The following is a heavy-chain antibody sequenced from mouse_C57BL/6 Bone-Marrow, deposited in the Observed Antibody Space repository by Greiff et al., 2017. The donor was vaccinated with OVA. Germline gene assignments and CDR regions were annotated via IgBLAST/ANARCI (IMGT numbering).Heavy chain of an antibody. CDR1: GYAFSSSW. CDR2: IYPGDGDT. Sequence: VQLQESGPELVKPGASVKISCKASGYAFSSSWMNWVKQRPGKGLEWIGRIYPGDGDTNYNGKFKGKATLTADKSSSTAYMQLSSLTSEDSAVYFCANSNYELWGTGTTVTVSS. J-gene: IGHJ1*03. V-gene: IGHV1-82*01. D-gene: IGHD2-5*01. CDR3: ANSNYEL.